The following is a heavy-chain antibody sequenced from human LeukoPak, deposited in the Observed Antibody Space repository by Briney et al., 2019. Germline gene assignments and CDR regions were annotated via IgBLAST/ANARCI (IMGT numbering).Heavy chain of an antibody. D-gene: IGHD6-19*01. CDR3: AKDQDGSGWYYFDY. CDR1: GFTFSSYA. Sequence: PGGSLRLSCAASGFTFSSYAMSWVRQAPGKGLEWVSGISGSGGNTYYADSVKGRFTTSRDNSKNTLYLQMNSLRAEDTAVYYCAKDQDGSGWYYFDYWGQGTLVTVSS. CDR2: ISGSGGNT. J-gene: IGHJ4*02. V-gene: IGHV3-23*01.